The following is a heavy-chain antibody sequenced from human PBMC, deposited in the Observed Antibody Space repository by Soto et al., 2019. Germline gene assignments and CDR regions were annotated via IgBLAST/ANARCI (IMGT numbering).Heavy chain of an antibody. Sequence: EVQLVESGGGLVQPGGSLRLSCAASGFTFSSYWMSWVRQAPGKGLEWVANIKQDGSEKYYVDSVKGRFTISRDNAKNSLYLQMNSLRAEDTAVYYCARAGITGPTTMDVWSKGTTVTVSS. V-gene: IGHV3-7*01. CDR1: GFTFSSYW. CDR2: IKQDGSEK. CDR3: ARAGITGPTTMDV. J-gene: IGHJ6*04. D-gene: IGHD1-7*01.